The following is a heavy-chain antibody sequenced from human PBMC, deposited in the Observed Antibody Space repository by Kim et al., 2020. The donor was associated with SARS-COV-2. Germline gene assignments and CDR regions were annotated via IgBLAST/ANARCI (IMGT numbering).Heavy chain of an antibody. V-gene: IGHV4-34*01. D-gene: IGHD3-9*01. J-gene: IGHJ5*02. CDR3: ARGPPPPLLRYFDWSRKNNWFDP. CDR1: GGSFSGYY. CDR2: INHSGST. Sequence: SETLSLTCAVYGGSFSGYYWSWIRQPPGKGLEWIGEINHSGSTNYNPSLKSRVTISVDTSKNQFSLKLSSVTAADTAVYYCARGPPPPLLRYFDWSRKNNWFDPWGQGTLVTVSS.